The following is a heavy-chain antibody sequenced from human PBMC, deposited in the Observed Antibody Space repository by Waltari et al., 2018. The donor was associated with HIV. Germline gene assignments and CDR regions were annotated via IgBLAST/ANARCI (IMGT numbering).Heavy chain of an antibody. CDR2: IYYRGST. CDR3: ARYPLAAAGDSYYFMDV. Sequence: QVQLQESGPGLLKPSETLSLTCTVPGGSVSSGSSSWTWIRQSPGKGLEWIGYIYYRGSTKYNPSLKSRVTISVDSSKNQFSLRLNSLTAADTAVYYCARYPLAAAGDSYYFMDVWGKGTTVTVSS. V-gene: IGHV4-61*01. D-gene: IGHD6-13*01. CDR1: GGSVSSGSSS. J-gene: IGHJ6*03.